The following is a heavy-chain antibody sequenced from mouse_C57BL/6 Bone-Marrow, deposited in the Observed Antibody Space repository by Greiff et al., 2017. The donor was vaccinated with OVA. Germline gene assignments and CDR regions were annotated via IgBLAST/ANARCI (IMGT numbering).Heavy chain of an antibody. CDR2: ISDGGSYT. J-gene: IGHJ2*01. Sequence: EVKLMESGGGLVKPGGSLKLSCAASGFTFSSYAMSWVRQTPEKRLEWVATISDGGSYTYYPDNVKGRFTISRDNAKNNLYLQMSHLKSEDTAMYYCAREGELLYFDYWGQGTTLTVSS. V-gene: IGHV5-4*01. CDR3: AREGELLYFDY. CDR1: GFTFSSYA. D-gene: IGHD1-1*01.